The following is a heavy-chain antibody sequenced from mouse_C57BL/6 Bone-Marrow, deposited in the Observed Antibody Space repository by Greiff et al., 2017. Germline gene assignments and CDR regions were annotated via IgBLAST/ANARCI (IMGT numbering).Heavy chain of an antibody. D-gene: IGHD1-1*01. CDR1: GYTFTDYY. CDR3: ARYGSSSYYFDY. CDR2: INPNNGGT. J-gene: IGHJ2*01. V-gene: IGHV1-26*01. Sequence: EVQLQQSGPELVKPGASVKISCKASGYTFTDYYMNWVKQSHGKSLEWIGDINPNNGGTSYNQKFKGKATLTVDKSSSTAYMELRSLTSEDSAVYYCARYGSSSYYFDYWGQGTTLTVSS.